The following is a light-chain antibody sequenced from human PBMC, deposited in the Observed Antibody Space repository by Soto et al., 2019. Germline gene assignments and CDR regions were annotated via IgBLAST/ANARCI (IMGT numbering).Light chain of an antibody. CDR2: GAS. CDR1: QSVSSNY. CDR3: QQYSNWPSRT. J-gene: IGKJ1*01. Sequence: EIVLTQSPATLSLSPGERATLSCRASQSVSSNYLAWYQQKPGQAPRLLIYGASSRATGIPDRFSGSGSGTEFTLTISSLQSGDFAVYYCQQYSNWPSRTFGQGTKVDIK. V-gene: IGKV3-20*01.